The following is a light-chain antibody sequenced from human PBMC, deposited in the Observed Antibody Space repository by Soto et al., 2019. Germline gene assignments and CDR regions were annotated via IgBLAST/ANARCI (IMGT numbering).Light chain of an antibody. CDR2: EVS. CDR3: SSYTSSSTLDV. Sequence: QSVLTQPASVSGSPGQSITISCTGTSSDVGGYNYVSWYQQHPGKAPKLMIYEVSNRPSGVSNRFSGSKSGNTASLTISGLQAEDEADYHCSSYTSSSTLDVFGTGTKGTVL. CDR1: SSDVGGYNY. J-gene: IGLJ1*01. V-gene: IGLV2-14*01.